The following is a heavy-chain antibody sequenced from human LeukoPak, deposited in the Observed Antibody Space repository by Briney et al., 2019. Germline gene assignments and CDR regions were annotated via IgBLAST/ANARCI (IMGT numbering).Heavy chain of an antibody. CDR1: GYSFTSYW. J-gene: IGHJ3*02. CDR3: ARPVDIMAYDAYDI. V-gene: IGHV5-51*01. D-gene: IGHD3-3*01. Sequence: GGSLKISCKGSGYSFTSYWIGWVRQMPGKGLGWMGIIYPGDSDTRYSPSFQGQVTISADKSISTAYLQWSSLKASDTAMYYCARPVDIMAYDAYDIWGQGTMVTVSS. CDR2: IYPGDSDT.